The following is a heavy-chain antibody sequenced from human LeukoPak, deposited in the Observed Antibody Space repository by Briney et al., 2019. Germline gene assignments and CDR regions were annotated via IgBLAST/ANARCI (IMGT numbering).Heavy chain of an antibody. V-gene: IGHV1-2*02. CDR2: ISPNSGGT. J-gene: IGHJ5*02. D-gene: IGHD3-16*01. CDR3: ARVNDGGVWFDP. Sequence: ASVKVSCKASGYTFTDYYMHWVRQAPGQGLECMGWISPNSGGTNYAQKFQGRFTMTRDTSISTAYMEMSRLRSDDQAVYYCARVNDGGVWFDPWGQGTLVTVSS. CDR1: GYTFTDYY.